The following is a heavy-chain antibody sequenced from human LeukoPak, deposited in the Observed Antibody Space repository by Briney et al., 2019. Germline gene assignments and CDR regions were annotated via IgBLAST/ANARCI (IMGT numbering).Heavy chain of an antibody. CDR1: GGSFSGYC. CDR3: ARGRILKAAAGISPLYYFDY. V-gene: IGHV4-34*01. Sequence: SETLSLTCAVYGGSFSGYCWSWIRQPPEKGLEWIGEINHSESTNYNPSLKSRVTISVDTSKNQFSLKLSSVTAADTAVYYCARGRILKAAAGISPLYYFDYWGQGTLVTVSS. CDR2: INHSEST. J-gene: IGHJ4*02. D-gene: IGHD6-13*01.